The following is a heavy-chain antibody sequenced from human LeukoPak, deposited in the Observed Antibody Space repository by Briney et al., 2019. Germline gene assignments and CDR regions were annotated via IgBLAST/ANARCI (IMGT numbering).Heavy chain of an antibody. CDR1: GFTFSSYA. J-gene: IGHJ6*03. D-gene: IGHD6-19*01. CDR3: ARGAVAGYVYYYYYMDV. V-gene: IGHV3-30*04. Sequence: GGSLRLSCAASGFTFSSYAMHWVRQAPGKGLEWGAVISYDGSNKYYADSVKGRFTISRDNSKNTLYLQMNSLRAEDTAVYYCARGAVAGYVYYYYYMDVWGKGTTVAVSS. CDR2: ISYDGSNK.